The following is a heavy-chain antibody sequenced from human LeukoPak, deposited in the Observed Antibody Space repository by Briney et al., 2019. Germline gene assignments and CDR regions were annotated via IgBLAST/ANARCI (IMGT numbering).Heavy chain of an antibody. CDR2: ISAYNGDT. CDR1: GSTFTNYG. CDR3: ARGVVGATLYYFDY. D-gene: IGHD1-26*01. V-gene: IGHV1-18*01. Sequence: GASVKVSFKSSGSTFTNYGISWVRHAPGQGLEWMGLISAYNGDTDYAQKLHGRVTMTTDTSTSTAYMDLRSLRSDDTAVYYCARGVVGATLYYFDYWGQGTLVTVSS. J-gene: IGHJ4*02.